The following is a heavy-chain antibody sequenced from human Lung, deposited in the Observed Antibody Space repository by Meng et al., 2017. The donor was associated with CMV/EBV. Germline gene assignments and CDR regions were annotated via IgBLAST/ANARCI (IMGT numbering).Heavy chain of an antibody. J-gene: IGHJ5*02. V-gene: IGHV3-49*02. D-gene: IGHD3-22*01. CDR2: IRSKAYGGST. CDR3: TSEPYYLGSSGYYCGFAP. CDR1: GFTTGYYA. Sequence: GASMKISCTASGFTTGYYAMSGVRQAPGKGLEWVGIIRSKAYGGSTEYAASVKGRSTISRDDSESIAYLQMNSRKTDDTAMSYCTSEPYYLGSSGYYCGFAPWGQGTLVTVSS.